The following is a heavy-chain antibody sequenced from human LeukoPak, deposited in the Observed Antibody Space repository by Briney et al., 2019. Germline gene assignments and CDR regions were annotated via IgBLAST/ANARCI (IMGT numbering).Heavy chain of an antibody. CDR3: ARDPSNTSGYNAWFDS. CDR1: GYTFNRHG. D-gene: IGHD3-22*01. J-gene: IGHJ4*02. Sequence: ASVKVSCKTSGYTFNRHGISWVRQVPGQGLEWMGWISCYNGDTHYAQNHRGRSTMTTDASTSTAYMELRSLRSDDTAVYYCARDPSNTSGYNAWFDSWGQGTLVTVSS. V-gene: IGHV1-18*01. CDR2: ISCYNGDT.